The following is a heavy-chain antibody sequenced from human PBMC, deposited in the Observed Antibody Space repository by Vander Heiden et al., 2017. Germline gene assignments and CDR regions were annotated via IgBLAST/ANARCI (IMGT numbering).Heavy chain of an antibody. J-gene: IGHJ3*02. CDR3: AKRAVAGTAGAFDI. D-gene: IGHD6-19*01. CDR2: ISGSGGST. Sequence: EVQLLESGGGLVQPGGSLRLSCAASGFTFSSFALRWVRQAPGKGLEWVSAISGSGGSTCYADSVKGRFTISRDNSKNTLYLQMNSLRAEDTAVYYCAKRAVAGTAGAFDIWGQGTMVTVSS. CDR1: GFTFSSFA. V-gene: IGHV3-23*01.